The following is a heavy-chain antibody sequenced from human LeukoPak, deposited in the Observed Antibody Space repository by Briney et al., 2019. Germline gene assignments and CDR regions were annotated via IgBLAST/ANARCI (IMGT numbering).Heavy chain of an antibody. CDR2: MNPNSGNT. CDR1: GYTFTSYD. CDR3: ARASQYDFWSGSPYYFDY. D-gene: IGHD3-3*01. Sequence: ASVKVSCKASGYTFTSYDINWVRQATGQGLEWMGWMNPNSGNTGYAQKFQGRVTITRNTSISTAYMELSSLRSEDTAVYYCARASQYDFWSGSPYYFDYWGQGTLVTVSS. V-gene: IGHV1-8*03. J-gene: IGHJ4*02.